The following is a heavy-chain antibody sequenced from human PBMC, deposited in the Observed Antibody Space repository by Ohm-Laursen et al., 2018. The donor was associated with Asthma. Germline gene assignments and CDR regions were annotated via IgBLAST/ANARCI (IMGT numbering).Heavy chain of an antibody. CDR2: ISAYNGNT. CDR1: GYTFTSYG. CDR3: ARVDCTNGVCYSSIDP. Sequence: ASVKVSCKASGYTFTSYGISWVRQAPGQGLEWMGWISAYNGNTNYAQKLQGRVTMTTDTSTSTAYMELRSLRSDDTAVYYCARVDCTNGVCYSSIDPWGQGTLVTVSS. V-gene: IGHV1-18*04. D-gene: IGHD2-8*01. J-gene: IGHJ5*02.